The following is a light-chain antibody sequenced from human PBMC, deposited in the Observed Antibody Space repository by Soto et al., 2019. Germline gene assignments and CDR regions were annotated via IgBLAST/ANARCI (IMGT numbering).Light chain of an antibody. CDR3: SSYTTSNTRQIV. Sequence: QSVRTQPASVSGSPGQSITISFTGTSSDVGGYNYVSWYQHHPGKAPKLIIYDVTNRPSGVSNPFSGSKSGNTASLTISGLQPEDEADYYCSSYTTSNTRQIVFGTGTKVTVL. V-gene: IGLV2-14*03. J-gene: IGLJ1*01. CDR2: DVT. CDR1: SSDVGGYNY.